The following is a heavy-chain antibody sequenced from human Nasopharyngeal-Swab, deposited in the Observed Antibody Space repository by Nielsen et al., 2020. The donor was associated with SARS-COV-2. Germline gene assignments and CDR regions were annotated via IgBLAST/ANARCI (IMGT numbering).Heavy chain of an antibody. D-gene: IGHD4-17*01. CDR3: AREDYDTNFDY. CDR2: INPSGGST. CDR1: GYAFTSYY. J-gene: IGHJ4*02. V-gene: IGHV1-46*01. Sequence: ASVKVSCKASGYAFTSYYMHWVRQAPGQGLEWMRIINPSGGSTSYAQKFQGRVTMTRDTSTSTVYMELSSLRSEDTAVYYCAREDYDTNFDYWGQGTLVTVSS.